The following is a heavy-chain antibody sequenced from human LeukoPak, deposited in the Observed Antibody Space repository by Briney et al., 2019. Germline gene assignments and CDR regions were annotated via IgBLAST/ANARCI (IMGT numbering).Heavy chain of an antibody. CDR3: AKDGLPAAMPNYYYYMDV. J-gene: IGHJ6*03. Sequence: GGSLRLSCAASGFTFDDYAMHWVRQAPGKGLEWVSLISWDGGSTYYADSVKGRFTISRDNSKNSLYLQMNSLRAEDTALYYCAKDGLPAAMPNYYYYMDVWGKGTTVTVSS. CDR2: ISWDGGST. V-gene: IGHV3-43D*03. CDR1: GFTFDDYA. D-gene: IGHD2-2*01.